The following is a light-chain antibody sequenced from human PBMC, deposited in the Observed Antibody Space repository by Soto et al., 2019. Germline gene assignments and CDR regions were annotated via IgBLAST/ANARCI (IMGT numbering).Light chain of an antibody. Sequence: EIVLTHSPGTLSLSPGERATLSFRASQSVSSSYLAWYQQKPGQAPRLLIYGASSRATGIPDRFSGSGSGTDFTLTISRLEPEDFAVYYCQLRRTFGQGTKVDIK. V-gene: IGKV3-20*01. CDR3: QLRRT. CDR2: GAS. J-gene: IGKJ1*01. CDR1: QSVSSSY.